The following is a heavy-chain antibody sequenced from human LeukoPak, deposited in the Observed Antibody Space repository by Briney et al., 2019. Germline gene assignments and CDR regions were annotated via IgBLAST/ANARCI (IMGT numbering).Heavy chain of an antibody. CDR2: INPSGGST. J-gene: IGHJ6*03. V-gene: IGHV1-46*01. CDR3: ARDWKHWISDYYYYMDV. D-gene: IGHD1-1*01. CDR1: GYTFTSYY. Sequence: GASVKVSCKASGYTFTSYYMHWVRQAPGQGLEWMGIINPSGGSTSYAQKFQGRVTMTRDTSTSTVYMELSSLRSEDTAVYYCARDWKHWISDYYYYMDVWGKGTTVTVSS.